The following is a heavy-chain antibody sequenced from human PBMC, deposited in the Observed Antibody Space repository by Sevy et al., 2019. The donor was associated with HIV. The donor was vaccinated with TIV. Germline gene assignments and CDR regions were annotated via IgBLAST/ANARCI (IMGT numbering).Heavy chain of an antibody. CDR1: GFTVSINY. J-gene: IGHJ4*02. V-gene: IGHV3-66*01. CDR3: ARGKGGYGYGLNY. D-gene: IGHD5-18*01. CDR2: IYSDGTT. Sequence: GGSLRLSCSASGFTVSINYMTWVRQAPGKGLEWVSVIYSDGTTQHGDSVKGRFTISRDNSENTLYLQMNSLRVEDTAVYYCARGKGGYGYGLNYWGQGTLVTVSS.